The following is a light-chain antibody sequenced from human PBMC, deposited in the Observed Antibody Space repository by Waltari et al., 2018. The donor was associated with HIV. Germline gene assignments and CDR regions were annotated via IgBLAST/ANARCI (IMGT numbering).Light chain of an antibody. V-gene: IGLV1-44*01. CDR1: RSNTGTTI. CDR2: SNN. Sequence: QSVLTQPPSASGTPGPRVTFSCSGSRSNTGTTIVNWYQQLPRTAPKLLIYSNNQRPSGVPDRFSGSKSGTSASLAISGLQSEDEADYYCATWDDSLSALVFGGGTQVTVL. CDR3: ATWDDSLSALV. J-gene: IGLJ2*01.